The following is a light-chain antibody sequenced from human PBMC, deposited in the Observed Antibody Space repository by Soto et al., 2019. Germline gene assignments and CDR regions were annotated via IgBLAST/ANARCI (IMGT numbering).Light chain of an antibody. V-gene: IGKV1-12*01. CDR1: QGVGGW. Sequence: DIQMTQSPSSVSASVGDRVTMTCRASQGVGGWLAWYQQKPGKVPKLLIYATSSLHSGVPSRFSGSGSGTDFTLSISSLQPEDFATYYCQQTHSLPLSFGPGTRLGI. J-gene: IGKJ5*01. CDR2: ATS. CDR3: QQTHSLPLS.